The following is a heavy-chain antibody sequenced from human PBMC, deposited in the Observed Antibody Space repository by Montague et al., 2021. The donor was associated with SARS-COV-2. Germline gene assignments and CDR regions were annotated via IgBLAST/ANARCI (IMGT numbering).Heavy chain of an antibody. D-gene: IGHD6-19*01. J-gene: IGHJ6*02. CDR2: IYYSGST. V-gene: IGHV4-31*03. Sequence: TLSLTCTVSGGSISAGYYWTWIRQIPGKGLEWIGYIYYSGSTXXNPXXXSRVIMSIDTSKHQFSLKVSSVTAADTAPYFCASAIAVADTHYYYYGMDVWGQGTTVTVSS. CDR1: GGSISAGYY. CDR3: ASAIAVADTHYYYYGMDV.